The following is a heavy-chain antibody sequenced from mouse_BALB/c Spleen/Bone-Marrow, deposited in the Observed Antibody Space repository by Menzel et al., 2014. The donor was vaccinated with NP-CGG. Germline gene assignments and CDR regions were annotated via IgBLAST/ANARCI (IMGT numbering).Heavy chain of an antibody. CDR2: INPDSSTI. CDR3: ARLGYYGSMGY. D-gene: IGHD1-1*01. Sequence: EVKVEESGGGLVQPGGSLKLSCAASGFDFXRYWMSWVRQAPGKGLEWIGEINPDSSTINYTPSLKDKFIISRDNAKNTLYLQMSKVRSEDTALYYCARLGYYGSMGYWGQGTTLTVSS. CDR1: GFDFXRYW. J-gene: IGHJ2*01. V-gene: IGHV4-1*02.